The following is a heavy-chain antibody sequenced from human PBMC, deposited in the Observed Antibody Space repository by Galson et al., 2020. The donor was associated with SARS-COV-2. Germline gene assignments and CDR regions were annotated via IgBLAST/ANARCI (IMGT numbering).Heavy chain of an antibody. CDR1: GYIFSNQW. CDR2: IYPGDYDT. Sequence: GESLKISCKGSGYIFSNQWIAWVRQTPGTGLEWMGIIYPGDYDTRYSPSFQGQVTISVDKSISTAYLQWSSLKASDTAMYYCASHRASWAYDALDVWGQGTAVTVSS. CDR3: ASHRASWAYDALDV. V-gene: IGHV5-51*01. J-gene: IGHJ3*01. D-gene: IGHD2-2*01.